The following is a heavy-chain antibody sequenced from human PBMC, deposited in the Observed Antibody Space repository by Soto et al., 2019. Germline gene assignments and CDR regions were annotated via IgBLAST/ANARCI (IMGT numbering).Heavy chain of an antibody. J-gene: IGHJ4*02. V-gene: IGHV3-30*18. CDR1: GFTFSSYG. CDR3: AKVNIVATIDSEDYFDY. Sequence: PGGSLRLSCAASGFTFSSYGMHWVRQAPGKGLEWVAVVSYDGSNKYYADSVKGRFTISRDNSKNTLYLQMNSLRAEDTAVYYCAKVNIVATIDSEDYFDYWGKGTLVTVSS. D-gene: IGHD5-12*01. CDR2: VSYDGSNK.